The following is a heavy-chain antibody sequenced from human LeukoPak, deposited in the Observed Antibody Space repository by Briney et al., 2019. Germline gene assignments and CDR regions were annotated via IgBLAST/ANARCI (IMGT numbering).Heavy chain of an antibody. D-gene: IGHD2-2*01. CDR3: ARETCSSTSCNAFDI. V-gene: IGHV1-69*13. CDR2: IIPIFGTA. CDR1: GYTFTNYG. Sequence: ASVKVSCKTSGYTFTNYGISWVRQAPGQGLEWMGGIIPIFGTANYAQKFQGRVTITADESTSTAYMELSSLRSEDTAVYYCARETCSSTSCNAFDIWGQGTMVTVSS. J-gene: IGHJ3*02.